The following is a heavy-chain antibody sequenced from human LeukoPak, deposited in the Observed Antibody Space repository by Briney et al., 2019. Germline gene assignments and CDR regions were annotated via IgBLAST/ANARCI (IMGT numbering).Heavy chain of an antibody. D-gene: IGHD2-2*01. CDR3: ARHCSSTSCYLDV. J-gene: IGHJ6*02. CDR1: GYSFTTYW. CDR2: IDPSDSYT. V-gene: IGHV5-10-1*01. Sequence: PAESLRISCKASGYSFTTYWISWVRQMPGKGLEWMGTIDPSDSYTNYSPSFRGHVTLSADKSISTAYLQWTSLKASDTAMYYCARHCSSTSCYLDVWGQGTTVTVSS.